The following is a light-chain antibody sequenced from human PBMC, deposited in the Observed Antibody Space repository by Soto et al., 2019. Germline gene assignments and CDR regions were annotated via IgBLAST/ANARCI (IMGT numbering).Light chain of an antibody. CDR2: AAS. Sequence: DIHVTQSPSSLSASVGGIVTITCLSSQTISNYLNWYQQKPGKAPKLLIYAASSLQSGVPLRFSGSGSGTDFTLTITSLQPEDFATYYCQQSYTTPPTFGGGTKVDIK. CDR1: QTISNY. CDR3: QQSYTTPPT. J-gene: IGKJ4*01. V-gene: IGKV1-39*01.